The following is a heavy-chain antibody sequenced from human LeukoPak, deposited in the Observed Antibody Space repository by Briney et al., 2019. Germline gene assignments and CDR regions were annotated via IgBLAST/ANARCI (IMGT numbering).Heavy chain of an antibody. CDR3: ASYGSGSSVFDY. CDR2: ISSSSSYI. D-gene: IGHD3-10*01. CDR1: GFTFSSYS. Sequence: GGSLRLSCAASGFTFSSYSMNWVRQAPGKGLEWVSSISSSSSYIYYADSVKGRFTISRDNAKNSLYLQMNSLRAEDTAVHYCASYGSGSSVFDYWGQGALVTVSS. V-gene: IGHV3-21*01. J-gene: IGHJ4*02.